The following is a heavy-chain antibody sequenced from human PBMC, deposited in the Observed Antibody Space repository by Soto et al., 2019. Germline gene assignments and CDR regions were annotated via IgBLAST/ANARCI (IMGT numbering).Heavy chain of an antibody. Sequence: EVQLVESGGGLVQPGGSLRLSCAASGFTFSSYSMNWVRQAPGKGREGVSYISSSSRTIYYADSVKGRFPISRDNAKNPLYLQINSPRAGDTAVDYCARGPTGYDFWSGYRLGDAFYIWGQGTMVTVSS. V-gene: IGHV3-48*01. CDR3: ARGPTGYDFWSGYRLGDAFYI. J-gene: IGHJ3*02. CDR2: ISSSSRTI. D-gene: IGHD3-3*01. CDR1: GFTFSSYS.